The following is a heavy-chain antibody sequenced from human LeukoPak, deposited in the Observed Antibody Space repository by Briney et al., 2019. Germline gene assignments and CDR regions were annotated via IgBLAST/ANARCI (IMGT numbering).Heavy chain of an antibody. V-gene: IGHV3-74*01. D-gene: IGHD2-2*01. Sequence: GSLGLFLAGAGFPFRWFGIPWVRQASGEGLVGVSRINSGGRSPRLADSVKGRFTISRDNAKNTLYLQMNSLRAEDTAVYYCARDSRYCSSTSCSDLIMGYYYGMDVWGQGTTVTVSS. CDR3: ARDSRYCSSTSCSDLIMGYYYGMDV. CDR2: INSGGRSP. CDR1: GFPFRWFG. J-gene: IGHJ6*02.